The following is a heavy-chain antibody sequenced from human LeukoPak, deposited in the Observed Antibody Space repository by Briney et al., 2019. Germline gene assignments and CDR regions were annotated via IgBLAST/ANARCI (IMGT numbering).Heavy chain of an antibody. Sequence: PSETVSLTCTVSGGSISSSSYYWGWIRQPPGKGLEWIGSIYYSGSTYYNPSLKSRVTISVDTSKNQFSLKLSSVTAADTAVYYCARRLRDGGSYGLDYWGQGTLVTVSS. CDR1: GGSISSSSYY. CDR3: ARRLRDGGSYGLDY. J-gene: IGHJ4*02. V-gene: IGHV4-39*01. CDR2: IYYSGST. D-gene: IGHD1-26*01.